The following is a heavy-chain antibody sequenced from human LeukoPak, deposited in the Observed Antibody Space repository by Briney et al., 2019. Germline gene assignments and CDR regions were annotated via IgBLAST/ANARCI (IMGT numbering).Heavy chain of an antibody. D-gene: IGHD2-21*02. Sequence: ASVKVSCKASGYTFTSYGISWVRQAPGQGLEWMGWISAYNGNTNYAQKLQGRVTMTTDTSTSTAYMELRSLRSDDTAVYYCARASPYCGGDCYLFYYYYYMDVWGKGTTVTISS. J-gene: IGHJ6*03. CDR2: ISAYNGNT. CDR3: ARASPYCGGDCYLFYYYYYMDV. CDR1: GYTFTSYG. V-gene: IGHV1-18*01.